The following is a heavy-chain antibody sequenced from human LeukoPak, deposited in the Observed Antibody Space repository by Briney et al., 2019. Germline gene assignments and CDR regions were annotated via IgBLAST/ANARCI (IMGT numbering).Heavy chain of an antibody. CDR2: MNPNSGNT. D-gene: IGHD2-15*01. CDR1: GYTFTSYD. CDR3: ARGVGYCSGGSCYRLFDP. Sequence: GSVKVSCKASGYTFTSYDINWVRQATGQWLEWMGWMNPNSGNTGYAQKFQGRVTMTRNTSISTAYMELSSLRSEDTAVYHCARGVGYCSGGSCYRLFDPWGQGTLVTVSS. V-gene: IGHV1-8*01. J-gene: IGHJ5*02.